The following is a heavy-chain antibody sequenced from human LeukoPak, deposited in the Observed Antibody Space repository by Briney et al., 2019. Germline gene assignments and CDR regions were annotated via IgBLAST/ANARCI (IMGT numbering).Heavy chain of an antibody. Sequence: SVKVSCKASGGTFSSYTISWVRQAPGQGLEWMGRIIPILGIANYAQKFQGRVTITADKSASTAYMEMSSLRSEDTAVYYCARSGYQWRSFDYWGQGTLVTVSS. D-gene: IGHD3-3*01. CDR2: IIPILGIA. J-gene: IGHJ4*02. CDR1: GGTFSSYT. CDR3: ARSGYQWRSFDY. V-gene: IGHV1-69*02.